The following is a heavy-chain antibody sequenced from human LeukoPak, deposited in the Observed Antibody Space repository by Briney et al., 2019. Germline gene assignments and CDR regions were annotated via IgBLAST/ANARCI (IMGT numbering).Heavy chain of an antibody. J-gene: IGHJ6*03. CDR1: GYTFTSYY. Sequence: ASVKVSCKASGYTFTSYYMHWVRQAPGQGLEWMGRISAYNGNTNYAQKLQGRVTMTTDTSTSTAYMELRSLRSDDTAVYYCARALDSSGYELDLYYMDVWGKGTTVTISS. V-gene: IGHV1-18*04. CDR3: ARALDSSGYELDLYYMDV. CDR2: ISAYNGNT. D-gene: IGHD3-22*01.